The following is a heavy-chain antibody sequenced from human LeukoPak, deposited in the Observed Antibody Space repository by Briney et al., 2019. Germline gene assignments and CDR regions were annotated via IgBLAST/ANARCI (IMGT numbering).Heavy chain of an antibody. J-gene: IGHJ4*02. D-gene: IGHD1-20*01. V-gene: IGHV3-48*03. CDR2: ISSSGSTI. CDR3: ARAYTRYNWKPEGTFDY. Sequence: GGSLRLSCAASGFTFSSYEMNWVRQAPGKGLEWVSYISSSGSTIYYADSVKGRFTISRDNAKNSLYLQMNSLRAEDTAVYYCARAYTRYNWKPEGTFDYWGQGTLVTVSS. CDR1: GFTFSSYE.